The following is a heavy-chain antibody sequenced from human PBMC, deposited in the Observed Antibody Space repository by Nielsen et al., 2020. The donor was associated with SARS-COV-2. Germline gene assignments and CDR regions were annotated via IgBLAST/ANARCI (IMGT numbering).Heavy chain of an antibody. CDR2: ISGGSATI. D-gene: IGHD6-19*01. V-gene: IGHV3-48*01. CDR3: ARDGSGGWGVFDY. CDR1: GFNFNTYS. Sequence: GESLKISCVASGFNFNTYSMNWVRQAPGKGLEWVSYISGGSATIYYADSVKGRFTISRDNSKNTLYLQMNSLRVEDTAVYYCARDGSGGWGVFDYWGQGTLVTVSS. J-gene: IGHJ4*02.